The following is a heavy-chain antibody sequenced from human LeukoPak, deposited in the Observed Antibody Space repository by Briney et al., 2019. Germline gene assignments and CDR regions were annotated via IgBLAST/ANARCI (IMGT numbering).Heavy chain of an antibody. CDR1: GDSISNYY. CDR3: ARGRAVAEY. CDR2: INTSGST. D-gene: IGHD6-19*01. J-gene: IGHJ4*02. Sequence: KPSETLSLTCTVSGDSISNYYGSWIRQPAGKGLEWIGRINTSGSTNYNPSLKSRLTMSADTSNNHFSLQMSSVTATDTAVYYCARGRAVAEYWGQGTLVTVSS. V-gene: IGHV4-4*07.